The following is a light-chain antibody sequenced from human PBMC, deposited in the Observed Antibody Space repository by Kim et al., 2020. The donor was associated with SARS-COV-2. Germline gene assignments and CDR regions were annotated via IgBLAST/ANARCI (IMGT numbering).Light chain of an antibody. CDR2: DAA. CDR3: QQRGSWPPAVT. J-gene: IGKJ4*01. CDR1: HNVGIN. V-gene: IGKV3-11*01. Sequence: PGEGATLSCRASHNVGINLAWYQQTPGQSPRLLIYDAAMRAAGIPDRFSGSGSGTDFTLTIGSLAPEDFGIYYCQQRGSWPPAVTFGGGTKVDIK.